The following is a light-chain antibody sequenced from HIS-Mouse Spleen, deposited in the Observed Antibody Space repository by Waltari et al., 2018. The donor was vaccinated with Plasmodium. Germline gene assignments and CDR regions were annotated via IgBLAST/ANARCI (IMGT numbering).Light chain of an antibody. Sequence: ATLSVSPVERATLSCRASQSVSSNLAWYQQKPGQAPRLLIYGASTRATGIPARFSGSGSGTEFTLTISSLQSEDFAVYYCQQYNNWSFTFGPGTKVDIK. V-gene: IGKV3-15*01. CDR2: GAS. CDR3: QQYNNWSFT. J-gene: IGKJ3*01. CDR1: QSVSSN.